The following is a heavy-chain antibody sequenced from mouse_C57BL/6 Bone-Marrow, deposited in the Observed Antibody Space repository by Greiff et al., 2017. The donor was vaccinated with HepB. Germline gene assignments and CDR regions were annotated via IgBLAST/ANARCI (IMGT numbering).Heavy chain of an antibody. CDR2: IDPEDGET. CDR1: GFNIKDYY. Sequence: VQLQQSGAELVKPGASVKLSCTASGFNIKDYYMHWVKQRTEQGLEWIGRIDPEDGETKYAKKFQGKATITADTSSNTADLQLSSRTSEDTAVFYCAAFYYGSSYWYFDVWGTGTTVTVSS. CDR3: AAFYYGSSYWYFDV. D-gene: IGHD1-1*01. V-gene: IGHV14-2*01. J-gene: IGHJ1*03.